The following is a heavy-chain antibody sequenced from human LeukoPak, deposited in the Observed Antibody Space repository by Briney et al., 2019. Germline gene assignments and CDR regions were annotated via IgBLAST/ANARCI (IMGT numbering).Heavy chain of an antibody. Sequence: ASVKVSCKASGYTFTGYYMHWVRQAPGQGLEWMGWINPNSGGTNYAQKFQGRGTMTMDTSISTAYMELGRLRSDDTAVHYCARTFPIFGVVINSYYYYMDVWGKGTTVTVSS. CDR1: GYTFTGYY. J-gene: IGHJ6*03. D-gene: IGHD3-3*01. V-gene: IGHV1-2*02. CDR3: ARTFPIFGVVINSYYYYMDV. CDR2: INPNSGGT.